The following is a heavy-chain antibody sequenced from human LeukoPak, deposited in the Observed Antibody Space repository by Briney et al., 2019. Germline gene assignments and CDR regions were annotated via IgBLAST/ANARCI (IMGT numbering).Heavy chain of an antibody. Sequence: GGSLRLSCAASGFTFSSYEMNWVRQAPGKGLEWISYISSSGSTIYYADSVKGRFTISSDNSKNTLYLQMNSLRVEDTAVYYCARSAAAGRIVATFGYWGQGTLVTVSS. CDR2: ISSSGSTI. V-gene: IGHV3-48*03. CDR1: GFTFSSYE. J-gene: IGHJ4*02. D-gene: IGHD5-12*01. CDR3: ARSAAAGRIVATFGY.